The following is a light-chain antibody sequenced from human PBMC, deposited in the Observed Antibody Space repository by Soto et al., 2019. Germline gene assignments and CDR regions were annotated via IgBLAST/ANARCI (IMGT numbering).Light chain of an antibody. V-gene: IGKV1-12*01. CDR3: QQPNSFPFS. CDR1: HGISNW. J-gene: IGKJ3*01. Sequence: DIQMTQSPLSVSASVGDRVTITCLASHGISNWLAWYHQKPGKATKLLIYTASSLQVGVTSRFSGSGSGTDFTLTISSLQPEDFATYYCQQPNSFPFSFGPGTTVDVK. CDR2: TAS.